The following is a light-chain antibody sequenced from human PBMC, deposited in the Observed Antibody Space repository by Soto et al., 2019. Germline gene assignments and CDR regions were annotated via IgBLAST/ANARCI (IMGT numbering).Light chain of an antibody. CDR1: SRDIGGYNY. CDR3: SSFAGSNNVI. J-gene: IGLJ2*01. CDR2: EVG. Sequence: QLVLTQPPSASGSPGQSITISCTGTSRDIGGYNYVSWYQQHPGKAPKLMIYEVGQRPSGVPDRFSGSKSGNTASLTVSGLQAEDEADYYCSSFAGSNNVIFGGGTKLTVL. V-gene: IGLV2-8*01.